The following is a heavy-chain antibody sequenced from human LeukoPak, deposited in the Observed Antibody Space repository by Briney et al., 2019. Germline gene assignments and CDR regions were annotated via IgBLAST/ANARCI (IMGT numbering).Heavy chain of an antibody. CDR3: ATESRRYYDSSGYSAGFDY. D-gene: IGHD3-22*01. CDR1: GYTFTDYY. V-gene: IGHV1-69-2*01. J-gene: IGHJ4*02. CDR2: VDPEDGET. Sequence: GGSVRLSCKVSGYTFTDYYMHWVGQAPGKGVEWMGLVDPEDGETIYAEKFQGRVTITAHPSTDTPYMELSSLTSEDTAVYYCATESRRYYDSSGYSAGFDYWGQRTLVTVSS.